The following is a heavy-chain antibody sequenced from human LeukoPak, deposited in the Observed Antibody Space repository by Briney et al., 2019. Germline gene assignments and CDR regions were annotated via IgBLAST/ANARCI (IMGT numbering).Heavy chain of an antibody. Sequence: PSETLSLTCAVYGGSFSGYYWSWIRQPPGKGLEWIGEINHSGSTNYNPSLKRRVTISVDTSKNQFSLKLSSVTAADTAVYYCARGQPVFDYWGQGTLVTVSS. CDR3: ARGQPVFDY. V-gene: IGHV4-34*01. J-gene: IGHJ4*02. CDR2: INHSGST. CDR1: GGSFSGYY.